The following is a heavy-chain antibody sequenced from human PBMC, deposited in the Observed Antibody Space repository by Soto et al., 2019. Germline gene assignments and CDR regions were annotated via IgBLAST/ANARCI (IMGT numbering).Heavy chain of an antibody. CDR1: DGSISSSSHY. CDR2: IYYSGFT. D-gene: IGHD1-1*01. Sequence: QLQLQESGPGLVKPSETLSLSCTVSDGSISSSSHYWGWIRQPPGKGQEWIGSIYYSGFTYYNPSLKSRVSMSVDTAKNPFSVRLSSVTAAATAVYYCVTHSVATAGTLLWFDDWGQGTLVTVSS. J-gene: IGHJ4*02. V-gene: IGHV4-39*01. CDR3: VTHSVATAGTLLWFDD.